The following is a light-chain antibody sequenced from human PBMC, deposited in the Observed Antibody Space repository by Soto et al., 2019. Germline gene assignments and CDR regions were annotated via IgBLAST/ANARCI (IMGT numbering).Light chain of an antibody. Sequence: QSALTQPPSLSETPGQRVTISCSGSRSNIGGHIVNWYQQLPGMAPKLLMSANNQRSSGVPERFSGSKSGSSASLAISGLQSEDEAAYYCASWDDSLNGLVFGGGTKVTVL. CDR1: RSNIGGHI. J-gene: IGLJ2*01. CDR3: ASWDDSLNGLV. CDR2: ANN. V-gene: IGLV1-44*01.